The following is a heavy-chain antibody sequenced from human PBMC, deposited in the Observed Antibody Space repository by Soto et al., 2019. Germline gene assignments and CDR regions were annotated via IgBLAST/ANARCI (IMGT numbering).Heavy chain of an antibody. CDR1: GYTYTDYY. V-gene: IGHV1-2*02. Sequence: ASVKLSCTACGYTYTDYYMHWVRQAPEQGLEWMGWINPNSGGTNYAQKFQGRVTMTRVTSISTAYMELSSLRSDDTALYYCAKDPNIVVVPAATGGMDVWGQGTTVTVSS. J-gene: IGHJ6*02. CDR3: AKDPNIVVVPAATGGMDV. CDR2: INPNSGGT. D-gene: IGHD2-2*01.